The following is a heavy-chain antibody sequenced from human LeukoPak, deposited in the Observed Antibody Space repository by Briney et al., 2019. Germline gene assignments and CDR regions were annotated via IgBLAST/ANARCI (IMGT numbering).Heavy chain of an antibody. CDR1: GGSISSRSYY. J-gene: IGHJ4*02. CDR2: ISYSGSP. V-gene: IGHV4-39*01. CDR3: ARHNLRADYFDY. D-gene: IGHD3-10*01. Sequence: SETLSLTCTVSGGSISSRSYYWGWIRQPPGKGLEWIGSISYSGSPYYNSSLKSRVTISVDTSKNHFSLKLTSVTAPDTAVYYCARHNLRADYFDYWGQGSLVTVS.